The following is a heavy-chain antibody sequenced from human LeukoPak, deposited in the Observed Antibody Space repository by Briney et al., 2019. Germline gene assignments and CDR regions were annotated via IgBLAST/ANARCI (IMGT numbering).Heavy chain of an antibody. CDR1: GFTVSSNY. CDR3: ARPSGVVGSDY. Sequence: PGGSLRLSCAASGFTVSSNYMSWVRQAPGKGLEWVSVIYSGGSTYYADYVKGRFTIFRDNSKNTLYHQMNSLRAEDTAVYYCARPSGVVGSDYWGQGTLVTVSS. V-gene: IGHV3-66*04. D-gene: IGHD3-22*01. J-gene: IGHJ4*02. CDR2: IYSGGST.